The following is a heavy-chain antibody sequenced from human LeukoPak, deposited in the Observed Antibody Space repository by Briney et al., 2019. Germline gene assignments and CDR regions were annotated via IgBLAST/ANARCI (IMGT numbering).Heavy chain of an antibody. CDR1: GGTFSSYA. CDR3: ASYYYDSSGYYPTLSYFDY. CDR2: IIPIFGIA. V-gene: IGHV1-69*04. Sequence: ASVKVSCKASGGTFSSYAISWVRQAPGQGLEWMGRIIPIFGIANYAQKFQGRVTITADKSTSTAYMELSSLRSEDTAVYYCASYYYDSSGYYPTLSYFDYWGQGTLVTVSS. J-gene: IGHJ4*02. D-gene: IGHD3-22*01.